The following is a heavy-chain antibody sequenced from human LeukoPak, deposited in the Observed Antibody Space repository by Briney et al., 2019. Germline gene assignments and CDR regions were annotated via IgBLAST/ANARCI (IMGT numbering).Heavy chain of an antibody. D-gene: IGHD3-22*01. J-gene: IGHJ4*02. V-gene: IGHV3-66*02. Sequence: PGGSLRLSCAASGLTVSDNYMTWVRQAPGKGLEWVSVIYAGGSTFYADSVKGRFTISRDNSKNTVYLQMNSLRAEDTAVYHCARDRSYDSSGYPFDLWGQGTLVTVSS. CDR1: GLTVSDNY. CDR2: IYAGGST. CDR3: ARDRSYDSSGYPFDL.